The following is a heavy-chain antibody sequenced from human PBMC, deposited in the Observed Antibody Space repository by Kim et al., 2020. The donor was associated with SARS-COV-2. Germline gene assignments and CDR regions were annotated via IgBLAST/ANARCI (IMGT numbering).Heavy chain of an antibody. CDR1: GFTFSSYS. CDR3: ARDLLYYYDSSGYYHPFDY. D-gene: IGHD3-22*01. V-gene: IGHV3-48*04. Sequence: GGSLRLSCAASGFTFSSYSMNWVRQAPGKGLEWVSYISSSSSTIYYADSVKGRFTISRDNAKNSLYLQMNSLRAEDTTVYYCARDLLYYYDSSGYYHPFDYWGQGTLVTVSS. CDR2: ISSSSSTI. J-gene: IGHJ4*02.